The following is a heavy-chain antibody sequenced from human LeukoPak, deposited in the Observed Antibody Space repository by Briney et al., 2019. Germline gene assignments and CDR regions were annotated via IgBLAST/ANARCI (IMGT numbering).Heavy chain of an antibody. Sequence: PSETLSLTCTVSGGSISSYYWSWIRQPPGKGLEWIGYIYYSGSTNYNPSLKSRVTISVDTSKNQFSLQLSSVTAADTAVYYCARDHNWNDAGGFDYWGQGTLVTVSS. CDR2: IYYSGST. D-gene: IGHD1-1*01. V-gene: IGHV4-59*13. CDR1: GGSISSYY. CDR3: ARDHNWNDAGGFDY. J-gene: IGHJ4*02.